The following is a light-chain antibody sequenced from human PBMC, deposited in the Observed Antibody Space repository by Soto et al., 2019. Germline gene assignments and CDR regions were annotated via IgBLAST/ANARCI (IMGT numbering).Light chain of an antibody. CDR2: DVS. CDR1: SSDVGGYKY. Sequence: QSALTQPASVSGSPGQSITISCTGTSSDVGGYKYVSWYQQHPGKAPKLMIYDVSNRPSGVSNRVSGSKSGNTASLTSSGLQAEDEADYYCSSYTISSPHVVFGGGTKLTVL. J-gene: IGLJ2*01. CDR3: SSYTISSPHVV. V-gene: IGLV2-14*01.